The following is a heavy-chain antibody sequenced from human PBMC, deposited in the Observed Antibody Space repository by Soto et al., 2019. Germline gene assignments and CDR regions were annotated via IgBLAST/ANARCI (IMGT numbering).Heavy chain of an antibody. CDR1: GFTFSSYA. J-gene: IGHJ3*02. V-gene: IGHV3-23*01. D-gene: IGHD6-13*01. CDR2: ISGSGGST. CDR3: AKEVYSSSRSDAFDI. Sequence: GGSLGLSCAASGFTFSSYAMSWARQATGKGLEWVSAISGSGGSTYYADSVKGRFTISRDNSKNTLYLQMNSLRAEDTAVYYCAKEVYSSSRSDAFDIWGQGTMVTVSS.